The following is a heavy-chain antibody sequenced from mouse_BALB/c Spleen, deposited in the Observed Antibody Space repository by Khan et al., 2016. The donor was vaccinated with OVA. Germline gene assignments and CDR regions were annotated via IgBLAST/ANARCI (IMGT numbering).Heavy chain of an antibody. CDR1: GFTFSSYS. CDR2: ISSGGDYT. V-gene: IGHV5-6*01. D-gene: IGHD4-1*01. J-gene: IGHJ3*01. CDR3: ASHLTGSFAY. Sequence: EVKLVESGGDLVEPGGSLKLSCAASGFTFSSYSMSWVRQTPDKRLEWVATISSGGDYTYYPEIVKGRFTISRDNAKNTLYLQMSSLKSEDTAMYYCASHLTGSFAYWGQGTLVAVSA.